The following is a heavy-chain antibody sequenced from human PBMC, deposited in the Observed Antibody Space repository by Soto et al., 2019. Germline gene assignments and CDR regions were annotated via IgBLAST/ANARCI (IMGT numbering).Heavy chain of an antibody. CDR3: ARRKGIYDYFDY. J-gene: IGHJ4*02. D-gene: IGHD3-3*02. CDR1: GYTFIDYA. CDR2: INARSDET. Sequence: ASVKVSCKASGYTFIDYAMHWVRQAPGQRLEWMGWINARSDETKYSQKFQGRVTITRDTSANTVHMELSSLRSEDTAVFYCARRKGIYDYFDYWGRGTLVTVSS. V-gene: IGHV1-3*01.